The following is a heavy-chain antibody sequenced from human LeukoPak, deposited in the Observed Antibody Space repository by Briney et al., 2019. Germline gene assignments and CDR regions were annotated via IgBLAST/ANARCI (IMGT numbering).Heavy chain of an antibody. V-gene: IGHV4-59*01. D-gene: IGHD3-22*01. J-gene: IGHJ4*02. CDR2: IYYSGST. Sequence: PSETLSLTCTVSGGSISSYYWSWIRQHPGKGLEWIGYIYYSGSTNYNPSLKSRVTISVDTSKNQFSLKLSSVTAADTAMYYCARNNYYDSSGDPLDFDYWGRGTQVTVSS. CDR3: ARNNYYDSSGDPLDFDY. CDR1: GGSISSYY.